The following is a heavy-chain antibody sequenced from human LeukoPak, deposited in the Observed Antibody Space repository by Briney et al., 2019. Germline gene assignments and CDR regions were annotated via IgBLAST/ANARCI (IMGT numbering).Heavy chain of an antibody. Sequence: GGSLRLSCAASGFTFNDYWMHWVRHAPGKGLVWVSRINSDGSSTMYADFVKGRFTISRDNAKNSLYLQMNSLRAEDTAVYYCARASPPFYWGQGTLVTVSS. CDR1: GFTFNDYW. V-gene: IGHV3-74*03. CDR3: ARASPPFY. J-gene: IGHJ4*02. CDR2: INSDGSST.